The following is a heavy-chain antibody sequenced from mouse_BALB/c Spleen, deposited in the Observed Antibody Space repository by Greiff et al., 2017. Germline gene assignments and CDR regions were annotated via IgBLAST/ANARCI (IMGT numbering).Heavy chain of an antibody. CDR3: ARMDY. CDR2: INPNNGGT. Sequence: EVQLQQSGAELVRPGVSVKISCKGSGYTFTDYNMDWVKQSHGKSLEWIGDINPNNGGTIYNQKFKGKATLTVDKSSSTAYMELRSLTSEDTAVYYCARMDYWGQGTSVTVSS. J-gene: IGHJ4*01. CDR1: GYTFTDYN. V-gene: IGHV1-18*01.